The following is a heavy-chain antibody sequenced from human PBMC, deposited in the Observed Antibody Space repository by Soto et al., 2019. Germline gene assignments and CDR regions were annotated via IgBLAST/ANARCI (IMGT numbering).Heavy chain of an antibody. CDR3: TRHPPSYYDSNGYFDY. CDR1: GFSFSGSA. Sequence: EVQLVESGGGLVQPGGSLKLSCAASGFSFSGSAIHWVRQASGKGLEWVARIRGKANNYATTYGVSVRGRFTISRDDSKNTAFLQMDSLKTEDTAVYYCTRHPPSYYDSNGYFDYWGQGTVVIVSS. D-gene: IGHD3-22*01. CDR2: IRGKANNYAT. V-gene: IGHV3-73*01. J-gene: IGHJ4*02.